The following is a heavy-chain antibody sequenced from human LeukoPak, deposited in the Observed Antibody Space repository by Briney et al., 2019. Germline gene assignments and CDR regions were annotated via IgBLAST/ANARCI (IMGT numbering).Heavy chain of an antibody. CDR3: ARGRARNGYDNWFDP. V-gene: IGHV1-8*01. J-gene: IGHJ5*02. Sequence: ASVKVSCKVSGYSLSESSMHWVRQATGQGLEWMGWMNPNSGNTGYAQKFQGRVTMTRNTSISTAYMELSSLRSEDTAVYYCARGRARNGYDNWFDPWGQGTLVTVSS. CDR1: GYSLSESS. D-gene: IGHD5-12*01. CDR2: MNPNSGNT.